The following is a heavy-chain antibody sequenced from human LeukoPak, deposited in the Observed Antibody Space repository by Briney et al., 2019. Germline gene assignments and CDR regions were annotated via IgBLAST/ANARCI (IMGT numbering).Heavy chain of an antibody. CDR3: ARVPPGDSYGNY. Sequence: GGSLRLTCAASGFTFSSYWMHWVRQAPGKGLVWVSRIDSDGSTTKYADSVKGRFTISRDNAKNTLYLQMNGLRAEDTAVYYCARVPPGDSYGNYWGQGTLVTVSS. J-gene: IGHJ4*02. V-gene: IGHV3-74*01. CDR1: GFTFSSYW. CDR2: IDSDGSTT. D-gene: IGHD5-18*01.